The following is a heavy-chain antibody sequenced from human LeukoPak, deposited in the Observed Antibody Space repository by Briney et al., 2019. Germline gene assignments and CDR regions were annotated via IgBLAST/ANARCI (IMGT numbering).Heavy chain of an antibody. V-gene: IGHV1-69*05. Sequence: ASVKVSCKASGGTFSNYTISWVRQAPGQGLEWMGGIIPIFGTANYAQKFQGRVTITTDESTSTAYMDLSSLRSEDTAVFYCARREYYDFWSGYYNNYHMDVWGKGTTVTVSS. D-gene: IGHD3-3*01. CDR3: ARREYYDFWSGYYNNYHMDV. J-gene: IGHJ6*03. CDR2: IIPIFGTA. CDR1: GGTFSNYT.